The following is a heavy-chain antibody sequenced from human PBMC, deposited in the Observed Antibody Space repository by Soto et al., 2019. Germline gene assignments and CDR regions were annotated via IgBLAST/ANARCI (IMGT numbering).Heavy chain of an antibody. D-gene: IGHD6-6*01. CDR3: AKDLEYSSSSAYYFDY. J-gene: IGHJ4*02. CDR1: GFTFSSYA. V-gene: IGHV3-23*01. CDR2: ISGSGGST. Sequence: GGSLRLSCAASGFTFSSYAMSWVRQAPGKGLEWVSAISGSGGSTYYADSVKGRFTISRDNSKNTLYLQMNSLRAEDTAVYYCAKDLEYSSSSAYYFDYWGQGTLVTVSS.